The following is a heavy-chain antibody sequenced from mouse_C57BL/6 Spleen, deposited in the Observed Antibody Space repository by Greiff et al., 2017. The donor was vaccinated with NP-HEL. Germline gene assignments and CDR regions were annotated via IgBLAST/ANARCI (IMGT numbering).Heavy chain of an antibody. D-gene: IGHD2-3*01. J-gene: IGHJ4*01. V-gene: IGHV1-64*01. CDR2: IHPNSGST. Sequence: QVQLKQPGAELVKPGASVKLSCKASGYTFTSYWMHWVKQRPGQGLEWIGMIHPNSGSTNYNEKFKSKATLTVDKSSSTAYMQHSSLTSEDSAVYYCERVDGYYDAMDYWGQGTSVTVSS. CDR3: ERVDGYYDAMDY. CDR1: GYTFTSYW.